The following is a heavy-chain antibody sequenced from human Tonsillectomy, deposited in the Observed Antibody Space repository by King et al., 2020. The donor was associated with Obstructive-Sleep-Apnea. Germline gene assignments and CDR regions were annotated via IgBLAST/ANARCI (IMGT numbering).Heavy chain of an antibody. CDR1: GFTFSSYA. Sequence: VQLVESGGGLVQPGGSLRLSCAASGFTFSSYAMSWVRQAPGKGLEWVSAISGSGGSTYYAVSVKGRFTISRDNSKNTLYLQMNSLRAEDTAVYYCAKPPRITMIVVVTSFDYWGQGTLVTVSS. J-gene: IGHJ4*02. D-gene: IGHD3-22*01. CDR2: ISGSGGST. V-gene: IGHV3-23*04. CDR3: AKPPRITMIVVVTSFDY.